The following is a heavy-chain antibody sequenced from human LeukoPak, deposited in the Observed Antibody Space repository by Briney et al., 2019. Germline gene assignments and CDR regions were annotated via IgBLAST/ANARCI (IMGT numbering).Heavy chain of an antibody. Sequence: ASVKVSCKASGYTFTSYDINWVRQATGQGLEWMGWMNPNSGNTGYAQKFQGRVTITRNTSISTAYMELSSLRSEDTAVYYCTTQGQQLAYYYYGMDVWGQGTTVTVSS. J-gene: IGHJ6*02. D-gene: IGHD6-13*01. CDR1: GYTFTSYD. CDR3: TTQGQQLAYYYYGMDV. V-gene: IGHV1-8*03. CDR2: MNPNSGNT.